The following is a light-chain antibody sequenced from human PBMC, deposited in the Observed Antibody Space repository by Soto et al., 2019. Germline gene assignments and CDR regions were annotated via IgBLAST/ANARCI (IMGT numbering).Light chain of an antibody. CDR1: SSNIGSNY. CDR2: RNN. V-gene: IGLV1-47*01. CDR3: AAWDDSLSGPV. J-gene: IGLJ2*01. Sequence: QSVLTQPPSASGTPGQRVTISCSGSSSNIGSNYVYWYQQLPGTAPTLLIYRNNQRPSGVPDRFSGSKSGTSASLAISGLRSEYEADYYCAAWDDSLSGPVFGGGTKLTVL.